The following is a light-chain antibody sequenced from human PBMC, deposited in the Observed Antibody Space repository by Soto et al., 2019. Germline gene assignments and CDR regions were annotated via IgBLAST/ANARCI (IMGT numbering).Light chain of an antibody. CDR3: QHLNNYPPFT. Sequence: IQLTQSPSSLSASVGDRVSITCRASQDIKTYLAWYQQKRGEAPKLLISGTFTLQSGVPSRFNGSGSGTDVTLTISRLQPEDFATYYCQHLNNYPPFTFGPGTKVD. V-gene: IGKV1-9*01. J-gene: IGKJ3*01. CDR2: GTF. CDR1: QDIKTY.